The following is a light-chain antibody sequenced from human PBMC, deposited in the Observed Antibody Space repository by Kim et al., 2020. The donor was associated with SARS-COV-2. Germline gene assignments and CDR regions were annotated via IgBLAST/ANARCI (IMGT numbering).Light chain of an antibody. Sequence: GQSIPMSCTGTRSDVGGYNYVSWYQQHPGKAPKLMVYAVSKRPSGVSNRFSGSKSGNTASLTISGLQAEDEADYYCTSYTSSITWVFGGGTKLTVL. V-gene: IGLV2-14*04. CDR1: RSDVGGYNY. J-gene: IGLJ3*02. CDR3: TSYTSSITWV. CDR2: AVS.